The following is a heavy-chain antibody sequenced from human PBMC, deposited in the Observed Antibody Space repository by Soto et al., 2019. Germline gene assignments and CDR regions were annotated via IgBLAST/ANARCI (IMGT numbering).Heavy chain of an antibody. J-gene: IGHJ4*02. Sequence: QVQLVESGGGVVQPGRSLRLSCAASGFTFSNYAIHWVRQAPGKGLEWVAVISYGGSNTYYADSVKGRFTISSDKSKNTLYLQMNSLRIEDTAVYYCARDREVTMRSLDYWGQGTLVTVSS. CDR3: ARDREVTMRSLDY. CDR2: ISYGGSNT. D-gene: IGHD3-22*01. V-gene: IGHV3-30-3*01. CDR1: GFTFSNYA.